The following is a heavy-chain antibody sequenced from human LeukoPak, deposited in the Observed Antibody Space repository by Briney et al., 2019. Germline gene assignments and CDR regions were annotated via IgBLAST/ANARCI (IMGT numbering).Heavy chain of an antibody. CDR1: GYTITNNY. J-gene: IGHJ5*02. Sequence: GASVKVSCTASGYTITNNYMHWVRQAPGQGLEWMGVINPSGTGTSYAQKFQGRITMTRDTSTSTLYMELSSLRSEDTAFYYCATDHSMANTAWWFDPWGQGTLVTVSS. V-gene: IGHV1-46*01. D-gene: IGHD5-24*01. CDR3: ATDHSMANTAWWFDP. CDR2: INPSGTGT.